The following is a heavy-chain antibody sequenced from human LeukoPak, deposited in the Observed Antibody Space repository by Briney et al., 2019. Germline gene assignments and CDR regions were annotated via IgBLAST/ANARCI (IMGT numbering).Heavy chain of an antibody. CDR3: ARDGFPYGDANWFDP. J-gene: IGHJ5*02. D-gene: IGHD4-17*01. V-gene: IGHV4-38-2*02. CDR2: IYHSGST. CDR1: GFSFGSYA. Sequence: PGGSLRLSCAASGFSFGSYAMHWVRQAPGKGLEWIGSIYHSGSTYYNPSLKSRVTISVDTSKNQFSLKLSSVTAADTAVYYCARDGFPYGDANWFDPWGQGTLVTVSS.